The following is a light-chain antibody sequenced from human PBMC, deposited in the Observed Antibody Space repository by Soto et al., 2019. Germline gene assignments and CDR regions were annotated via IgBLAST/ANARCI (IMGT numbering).Light chain of an antibody. Sequence: EIVMTQSPATLSVSPGERATLSCRASQSVSTNLAWYQQKPGQAPRLLIFGASTRATDVPDRFSGSGSGTEFPLTISSLQSEDFAVYYCLQHNSWPRTFGQGTMLEV. V-gene: IGKV3-15*01. CDR1: QSVSTN. CDR2: GAS. CDR3: LQHNSWPRT. J-gene: IGKJ1*01.